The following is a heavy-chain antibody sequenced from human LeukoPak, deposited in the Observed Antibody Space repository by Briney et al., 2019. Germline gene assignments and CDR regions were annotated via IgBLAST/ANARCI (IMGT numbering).Heavy chain of an antibody. Sequence: SGGSLRLSCAASGFTFSSYSMNWVRQAPGKGLEWVSSISSSSSYIYYADSVKGRFTISRDNAKNSLYLQMNSLRAEDTAVYYCARDDASAVVVAATYYYYGMDVWGQGTTVTASS. CDR3: ARDDASAVVVAATYYYYGMDV. CDR1: GFTFSSYS. J-gene: IGHJ6*02. V-gene: IGHV3-21*01. CDR2: ISSSSSYI. D-gene: IGHD2-15*01.